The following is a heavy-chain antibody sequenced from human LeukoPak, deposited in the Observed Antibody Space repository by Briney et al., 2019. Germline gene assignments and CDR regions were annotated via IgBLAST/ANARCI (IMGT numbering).Heavy chain of an antibody. CDR2: INSDGSWT. D-gene: IGHD2/OR15-2a*01. V-gene: IGHV3-74*01. J-gene: IGHJ4*02. CDR1: GNYW. Sequence: GGSLRLSCAASGNYWMHWVRQAPGKGLVWVSHINSDGSWTSYADSVKGRFTISKDNAKNTVYLQTNSLRAEDTAVYYCVSFYETYWGRGTLVTVSS. CDR3: VSFYETY.